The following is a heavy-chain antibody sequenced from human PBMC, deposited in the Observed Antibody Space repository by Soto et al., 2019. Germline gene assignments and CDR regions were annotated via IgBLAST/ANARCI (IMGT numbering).Heavy chain of an antibody. Sequence: KPGRSLRLSCAASGFTFTRYSMNWVRQAPGKGLEWVSSISSTTNYIYYGDSMKGRFTISRDNAKNSLYLEMNSLRAEDTAVYYCARESEDLTSNFDYWGQGTLVTVS. CDR1: GFTFTRYS. CDR3: ARESEDLTSNFDY. CDR2: ISSTTNYI. V-gene: IGHV3-21*06. J-gene: IGHJ4*02.